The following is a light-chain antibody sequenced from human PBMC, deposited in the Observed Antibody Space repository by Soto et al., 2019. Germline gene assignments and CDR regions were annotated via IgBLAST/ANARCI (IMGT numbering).Light chain of an antibody. J-gene: IGLJ2*01. CDR2: EVT. V-gene: IGLV2-8*01. Sequence: QAALTQPPSAFGSPGQSVTISCTGTSSDVGGYNYVSWYQQHPGKAPKLIIYEVTKRPSGVPDRFSGSKSGNTASLTVSGLQADDEADYYCSSHAGSNNLCVLFGGGTKVTVL. CDR3: SSHAGSNNLCVL. CDR1: SSDVGGYNY.